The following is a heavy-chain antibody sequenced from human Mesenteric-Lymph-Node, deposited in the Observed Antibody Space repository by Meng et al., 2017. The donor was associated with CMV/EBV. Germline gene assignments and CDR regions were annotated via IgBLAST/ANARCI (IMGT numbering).Heavy chain of an antibody. CDR3: ARDNSGWGWYFDL. CDR1: GGSISSGGYY. V-gene: IGHV4-31*02. J-gene: IGHJ2*01. Sequence: VSGGSISSGGYYWSWIRQHPGKGLEWIGYIYYSGSTYYNPSLKSRVTISVDTSKNQFSLKLSSVTAADTAVYYCARDNSGWGWYFDLWGRGSLVTVSS. D-gene: IGHD6-19*01. CDR2: IYYSGST.